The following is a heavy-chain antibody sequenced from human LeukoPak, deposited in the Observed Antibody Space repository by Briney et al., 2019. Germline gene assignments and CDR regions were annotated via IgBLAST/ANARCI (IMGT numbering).Heavy chain of an antibody. V-gene: IGHV3-11*04. Sequence: LSLTCAVYGGSFSGYYWSWIRQPPGKGLEWVSYISSSGSTTHYADSVKGRFTFSRDNAKNSLYLQMNSLRAEDTAVYYCAKDGAYSGSYYYYYMDVWGKGTTVTVSS. CDR3: AKDGAYSGSYYYYYMDV. D-gene: IGHD1-26*01. J-gene: IGHJ6*03. CDR2: ISSSGSTT. CDR1: GGSFSGYY.